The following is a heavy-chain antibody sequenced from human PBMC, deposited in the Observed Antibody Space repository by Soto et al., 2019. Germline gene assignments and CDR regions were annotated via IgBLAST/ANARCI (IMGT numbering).Heavy chain of an antibody. D-gene: IGHD6-19*01. CDR3: ARGYSSGWYEGPRYYFDY. J-gene: IGHJ4*02. CDR2: IYPGDSDT. Sequence: GESLKISCKGSGYSFTSCWIGWVRQMPGKGLEWMGIIYPGDSDTRYSPSFQGQVTISADKSISTAYLQWSSLKASDTAMYHCARGYSSGWYEGPRYYFDYWGQGTLVTVSS. CDR1: GYSFTSCW. V-gene: IGHV5-51*01.